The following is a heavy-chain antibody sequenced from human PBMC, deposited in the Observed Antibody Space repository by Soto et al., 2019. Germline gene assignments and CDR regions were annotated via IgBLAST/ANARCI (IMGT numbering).Heavy chain of an antibody. CDR1: DGSISSGGSS. J-gene: IGHJ3*02. V-gene: IGHV4-30-2*01. D-gene: IGHD3-22*01. Sequence: PSEILSHTCAVSDGSISSGGSSWRWIRQQPGKGLEWIGYIYHSGSTYYNPSLKSRVTISVDRSKKQFSLKLSSVTAADTAVYYCARVSYDSSGYYLVDAFDIWGQGTMVTVSS. CDR3: ARVSYDSSGYYLVDAFDI. CDR2: IYHSGST.